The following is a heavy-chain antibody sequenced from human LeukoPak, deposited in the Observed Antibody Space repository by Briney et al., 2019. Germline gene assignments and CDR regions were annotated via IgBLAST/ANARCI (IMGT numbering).Heavy chain of an antibody. CDR2: ISTYFGNT. J-gene: IGHJ4*02. V-gene: IGHV1-18*01. CDR3: ARDWERYYDSSGYGSPPRY. Sequence: ASVNVSCKASGYTFTNYGISWVRQAPGQGLEWMGWISTYFGNTNYAQKFQDRVTLTTDTSTSTAYMELKSLRSDDTAVFYCARDWERYYDSSGYGSPPRYWGQGTQVTVSS. D-gene: IGHD3-22*01. CDR1: GYTFTNYG.